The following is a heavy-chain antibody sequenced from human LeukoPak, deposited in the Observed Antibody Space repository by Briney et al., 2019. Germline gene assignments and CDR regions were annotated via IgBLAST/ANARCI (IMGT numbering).Heavy chain of an antibody. V-gene: IGHV3-23*01. CDR3: AKTGGYYYDSSGPGDY. CDR1: GGTFSSYA. CDR2: ISGSGGST. J-gene: IGHJ4*02. Sequence: SCKASGGTFSSYAMSWVRQAPGKGLEWVSAISGSGGSTYYADSVKGRFTISRDNSKNTLYLQMNSLRAEDTAVYYCAKTGGYYYDSSGPGDYWGQGTLVTVSS. D-gene: IGHD3-22*01.